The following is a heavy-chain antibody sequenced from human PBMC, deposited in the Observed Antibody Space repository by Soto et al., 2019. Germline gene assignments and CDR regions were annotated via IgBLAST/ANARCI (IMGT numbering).Heavy chain of an antibody. CDR2: IYHSGST. D-gene: IGHD5-12*01. V-gene: IGHV4-30-2*01. CDR3: AAGGGLPRYY. J-gene: IGHJ4*02. CDR1: SGSISSGGYS. Sequence: QLQLQESGSGLVKPSQTLSLTCAVSSGSISSGGYSWRWIRQPPGKGLEWIGYIYHSGSTYYNPSRKSRITISVDRSKNQFSLKLSSVTAADTAVYYCAAGGGLPRYYWGQGTLVTVSS.